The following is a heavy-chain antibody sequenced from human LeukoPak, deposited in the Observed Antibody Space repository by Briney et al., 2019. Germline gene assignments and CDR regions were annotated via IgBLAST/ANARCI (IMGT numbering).Heavy chain of an antibody. CDR1: GDSINSYY. J-gene: IGHJ4*02. D-gene: IGHD5-12*01. CDR2: IYTSGII. CDR3: ARGRVRSGYDLFDY. V-gene: IGHV4-4*07. Sequence: SETLSLTCTVSGDSINSYYWSWIRQPAGKGLEWIGRIYTSGIINYNPSLKSRLTMSIDTSKNQFSLKLSSVTAADTAAYYCARGRVRSGYDLFDYWDQGTLVTVSS.